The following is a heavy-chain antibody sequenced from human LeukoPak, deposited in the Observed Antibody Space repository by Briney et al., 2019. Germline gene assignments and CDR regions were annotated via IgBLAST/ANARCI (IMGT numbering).Heavy chain of an antibody. D-gene: IGHD3-22*01. CDR1: GGSISSYY. CDR3: AGDDSSGFLDY. J-gene: IGHJ4*02. CDR2: IYYSGST. V-gene: IGHV4-59*01. Sequence: SETLSLTCTVAGGSISSYYWSWIRQPPGKGLEWVGYIYYSGSTNYNPSLKSRVTLSVDTSKTQFSLKLSCVTAADTAVYYCAGDDSSGFLDYWGQGTLVTVSS.